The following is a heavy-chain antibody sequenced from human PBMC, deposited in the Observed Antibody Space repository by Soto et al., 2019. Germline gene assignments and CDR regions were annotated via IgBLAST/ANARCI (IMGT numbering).Heavy chain of an antibody. D-gene: IGHD6-6*01. Sequence: ASVKVSCKASGYTFTSYAMHWVRQAPGQRLEWMGWINAGNGNTKYSQKFQGRVTITRDTSASTAYMELSSLRSEDTAVYYCARGGSGAARLSSYYYGMDVWGQGTTVTVSS. V-gene: IGHV1-3*01. CDR3: ARGGSGAARLSSYYYGMDV. J-gene: IGHJ6*02. CDR2: INAGNGNT. CDR1: GYTFTSYA.